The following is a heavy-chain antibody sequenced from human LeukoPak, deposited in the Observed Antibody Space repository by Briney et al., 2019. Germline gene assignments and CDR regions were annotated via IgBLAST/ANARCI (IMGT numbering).Heavy chain of an antibody. CDR3: AKRRGGSGWSNDGIFDY. J-gene: IGHJ4*02. CDR1: GYTFSSYA. Sequence: QPGGSLRLSCAASGYTFSSYAMSWVRQAPGKGLEWVSTISGSGGSTYYADSVKGRFTISRDNSKNTLYLQMDSLRAEDTAVYYCAKRRGGSGWSNDGIFDYWGQGTLVTVSS. CDR2: ISGSGGST. D-gene: IGHD6-19*01. V-gene: IGHV3-23*01.